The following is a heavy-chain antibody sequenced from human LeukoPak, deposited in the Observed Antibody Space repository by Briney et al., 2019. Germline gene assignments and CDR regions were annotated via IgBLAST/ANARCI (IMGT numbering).Heavy chain of an antibody. CDR2: IKTDGSET. D-gene: IGHD3-10*01. CDR3: VSAIRGSPIDY. V-gene: IGHV3-7*01. J-gene: IGHJ4*02. CDR1: GFTFSRHW. Sequence: GGSLRLSCTASGFTFSRHWISWVRQAPGKGLACVANIKTDGSETYYVDSVKGRFTISRDNAKNSLFLQMNSLRAEDTAIYYCVSAIRGSPIDYWGQGTLVSVPS.